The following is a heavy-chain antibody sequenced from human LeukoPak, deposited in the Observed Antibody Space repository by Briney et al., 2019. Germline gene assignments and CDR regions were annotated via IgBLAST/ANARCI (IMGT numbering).Heavy chain of an antibody. CDR2: IYPGDSDT. CDR3: ARLRGSRLYPFDAFDI. V-gene: IGHV5-51*01. Sequence: GESLKISCKGSGYSFTSYWIGWVRQMPGKGLEWMGIIYPGDSDTRYSPSFQGQATISADKSISTAYLQWSSLKASDTAMYYCARLRGSRLYPFDAFDIWGQGTMVTVSS. D-gene: IGHD3-10*01. J-gene: IGHJ3*02. CDR1: GYSFTSYW.